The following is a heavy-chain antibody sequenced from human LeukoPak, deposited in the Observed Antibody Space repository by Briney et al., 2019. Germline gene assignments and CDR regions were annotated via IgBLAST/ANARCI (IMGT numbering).Heavy chain of an antibody. CDR2: IIPIFGTA. CDR3: AREGPFGDCGGDCYRGWFDP. CDR1: GYTFTSYG. Sequence: ASVKVSCKASGYTFTSYGISWVRQAPGQGLEWMGGIIPIFGTANYAQKFQGRVTITADESTSTAYMELSSLRSEDTAVYYCAREGPFGDCGGDCYRGWFDPWGQGTLVTVSS. J-gene: IGHJ5*02. V-gene: IGHV1-69*13. D-gene: IGHD2-21*02.